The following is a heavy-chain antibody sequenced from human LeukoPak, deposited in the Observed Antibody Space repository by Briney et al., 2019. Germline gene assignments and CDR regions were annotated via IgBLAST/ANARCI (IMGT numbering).Heavy chain of an antibody. Sequence: ASVKVPCKASGYTFTSYGISWVRQAPGQGLEWMGWISAYNGNTNYAQKLQGRVTMTTDTSTSTAYMELRSLRSDDTAVYYCAREYYDILTTYYYYMDVWGKGTTVTVSS. J-gene: IGHJ6*03. CDR2: ISAYNGNT. CDR1: GYTFTSYG. D-gene: IGHD3-9*01. CDR3: AREYYDILTTYYYYMDV. V-gene: IGHV1-18*01.